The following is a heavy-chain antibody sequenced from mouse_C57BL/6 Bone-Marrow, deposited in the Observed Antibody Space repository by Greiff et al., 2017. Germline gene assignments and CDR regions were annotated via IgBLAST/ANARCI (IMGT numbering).Heavy chain of an antibody. CDR1: GFTFSSYA. D-gene: IGHD1-1*01. J-gene: IGHJ4*01. CDR2: ISAGGSYT. CDR3: ARPGGSSPCYYAMDY. V-gene: IGHV5-4*01. Sequence: EVLLVESGGGLVKPGGSLKLSCAASGFTFSSYAMSWVRQTPEKRLEWVATISAGGSYTYYPDNVKGRFTISRDNATNTLYLQMSHLKSEDTAMYDCARPGGSSPCYYAMDYWGQGTSVTVAA.